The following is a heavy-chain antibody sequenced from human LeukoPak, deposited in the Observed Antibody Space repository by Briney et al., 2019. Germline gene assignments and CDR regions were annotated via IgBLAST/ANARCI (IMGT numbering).Heavy chain of an antibody. CDR1: GFTFSDYQ. CDR2: ISGGGSSI. CDR3: ASSIAARPWNC. V-gene: IGHV3-11*04. J-gene: IGHJ4*02. D-gene: IGHD6-6*01. Sequence: PGGSLRLSCAASGFTFSDYQMSWIRQAPGKGLEWVSYISGGGSSIYYADSVKGRFTISRDNAKNSLYLQMNSLRADDTAVYYCASSIAARPWNCWGQGTLVTVSS.